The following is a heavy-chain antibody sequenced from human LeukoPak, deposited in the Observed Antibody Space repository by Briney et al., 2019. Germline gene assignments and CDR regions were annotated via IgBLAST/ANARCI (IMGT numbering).Heavy chain of an antibody. J-gene: IGHJ3*02. CDR3: AKDRVTVMVRGGFDI. CDR2: ISGSGGST. Sequence: PGGSLRLSCAASGFTVSSNYMSWVRQAPGKGLEWVSGISGSGGSTYYADSVKGRFTISRDNSQNTLYLQMNSLRAEDTAVYHCAKDRVTVMVRGGFDIWGQGTMVTVSS. CDR1: GFTVSSNY. V-gene: IGHV3-23*01. D-gene: IGHD5-18*01.